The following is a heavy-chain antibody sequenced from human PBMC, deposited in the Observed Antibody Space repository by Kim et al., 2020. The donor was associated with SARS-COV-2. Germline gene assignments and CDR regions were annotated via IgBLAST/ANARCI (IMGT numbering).Heavy chain of an antibody. J-gene: IGHJ4*02. CDR3: ARGSIQLWLPSDY. Sequence: SVKVSCKASGGTFSSYAISWVRQAPGQGLEWMGRIIPILGIANYAQKFQGRVTITADKSTSTAYMELSSLRSEDTAVYYCARGSIQLWLPSDYWGQGTLVTVSS. V-gene: IGHV1-69*04. CDR2: IIPILGIA. D-gene: IGHD5-18*01. CDR1: GGTFSSYA.